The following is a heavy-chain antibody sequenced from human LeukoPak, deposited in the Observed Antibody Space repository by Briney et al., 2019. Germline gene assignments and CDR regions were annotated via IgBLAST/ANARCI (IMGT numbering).Heavy chain of an antibody. Sequence: GGSLRLSCAASGFTFSSYGMHWVRQAPGKGLEWVAFIRYDGSNKYYADSVKGRFTISRDNSKNTLYLQMNSLRAEDTAVYYCAKDRVLRYFDWLFDLDYWGQGTLVTVSS. V-gene: IGHV3-30*02. D-gene: IGHD3-9*01. J-gene: IGHJ4*02. CDR1: GFTFSSYG. CDR3: AKDRVLRYFDWLFDLDY. CDR2: IRYDGSNK.